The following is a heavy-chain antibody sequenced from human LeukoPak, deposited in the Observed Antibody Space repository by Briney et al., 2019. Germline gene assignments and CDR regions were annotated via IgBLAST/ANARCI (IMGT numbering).Heavy chain of an antibody. Sequence: HSGGSLRLSCAASGFTFSSYAMSWVRQAPGKGLEWVSAISGSGGSTYYADSVKGRFTISRDNSKNTLYLQMNSLRAEDTAVYYCAKADYYDSSGYFDYWGQGTLVTVSS. CDR2: ISGSGGST. V-gene: IGHV3-23*01. CDR1: GFTFSSYA. J-gene: IGHJ4*02. CDR3: AKADYYDSSGYFDY. D-gene: IGHD3-22*01.